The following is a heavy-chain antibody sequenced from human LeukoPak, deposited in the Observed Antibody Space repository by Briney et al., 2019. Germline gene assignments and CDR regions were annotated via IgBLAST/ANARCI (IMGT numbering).Heavy chain of an antibody. J-gene: IGHJ4*02. CDR1: GFTFSSYA. CDR3: AREFGLLWFGEPGGYFDY. D-gene: IGHD3-10*01. V-gene: IGHV3-30*04. Sequence: PGGSLRLSCAASGFTFSSYAMHWVRQAPGKGLEWVAVISYDGSNKYYEDSVKGRFTISRDNSKNTLYLQMNSLRAEDTAVYYCAREFGLLWFGEPGGYFDYWGQGTLVTVSS. CDR2: ISYDGSNK.